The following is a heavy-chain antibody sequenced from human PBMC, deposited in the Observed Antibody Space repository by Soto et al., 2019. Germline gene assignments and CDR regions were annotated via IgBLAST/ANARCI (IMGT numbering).Heavy chain of an antibody. Sequence: VGSLRLSCAASGFTFSSYAMSWVRQAPGKGLEWVSAISGSGGSTYYADSVKGRFTISRDNSKNTLYLQMNSLRAEDTAVYYCAIKPYTVTRPIDYWGQGTLVTVSS. D-gene: IGHD4-17*01. CDR2: ISGSGGST. CDR3: AIKPYTVTRPIDY. CDR1: GFTFSSYA. V-gene: IGHV3-23*01. J-gene: IGHJ4*02.